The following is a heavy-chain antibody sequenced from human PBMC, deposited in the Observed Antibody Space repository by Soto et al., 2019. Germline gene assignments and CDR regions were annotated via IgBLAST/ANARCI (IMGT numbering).Heavy chain of an antibody. Sequence: KPSETLSLTCAVSGYSITNGYYWGRIRQPPGKGLEWIGSIYHSGNTYYNPSLKSRVTLSIDTSKNQFSLKLRSVTAADTAMYYCARVKLAGRGSFHDWGQGTLVTVSS. J-gene: IGHJ4*02. CDR3: ARVKLAGRGSFHD. D-gene: IGHD3-3*02. CDR2: IYHSGNT. V-gene: IGHV4-38-2*01. CDR1: GYSITNGYY.